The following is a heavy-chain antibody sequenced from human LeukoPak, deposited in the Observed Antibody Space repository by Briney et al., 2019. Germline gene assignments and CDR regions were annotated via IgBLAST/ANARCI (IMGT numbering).Heavy chain of an antibody. CDR3: AKDLYGKHGLDAFDI. CDR1: GFTFSSYA. CDR2: ISGSGGST. V-gene: IGHV3-23*01. D-gene: IGHD4-17*01. Sequence: GGSLRLSCTASGFTFSSYAMNWVRQTPGKGLVWVSGISGSGGSTYYVDSVEGRFAISRDNSKNTLYLQMNSLRAEDTAVYYCAKDLYGKHGLDAFDIWGQGTTVTVSS. J-gene: IGHJ3*02.